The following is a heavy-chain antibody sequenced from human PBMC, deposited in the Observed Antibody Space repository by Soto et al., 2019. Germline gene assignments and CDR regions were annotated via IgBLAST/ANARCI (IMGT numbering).Heavy chain of an antibody. CDR1: GYTFTGYY. J-gene: IGHJ6*02. CDR2: INPNSGGK. V-gene: IGHV1-2*04. Sequence: QVQLVQSGAEVKKPGASVKVSCKASGYTFTGYYMHWVRQAPGQGLEWMGWINPNSGGKNYAQKVQGWVTMTRDTSISTAYMELSRLSSDDTAVYYCARDSPYYDFWSGYYNGYYYYGMDVWGQGTTVTVSS. CDR3: ARDSPYYDFWSGYYNGYYYYGMDV. D-gene: IGHD3-3*01.